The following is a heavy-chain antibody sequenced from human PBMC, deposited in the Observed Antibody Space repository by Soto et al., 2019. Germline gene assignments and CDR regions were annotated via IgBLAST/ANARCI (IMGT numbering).Heavy chain of an antibody. CDR1: GFSFSTYG. CDR3: ANGNCMTSRCYGYFHH. J-gene: IGHJ1*01. CDR2: ISYDGSNK. V-gene: IGHV3-30*18. D-gene: IGHD2-2*01. Sequence: GGALRLSCAASGFSFSTYGMHWVRQAPGKGLEWVAVISYDGSNKYYADSVKGRFTISRDNSRNTLYLQIDSLRAEDTAVYYCANGNCMTSRCYGYFHHWGQGTRVTVSS.